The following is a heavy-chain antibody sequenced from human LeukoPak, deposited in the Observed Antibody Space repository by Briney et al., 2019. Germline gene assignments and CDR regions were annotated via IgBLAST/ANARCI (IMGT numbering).Heavy chain of an antibody. CDR1: GYTFSGYY. J-gene: IGHJ4*02. V-gene: IGHV1-46*01. CDR3: ARDLPSGSYSPDRDY. D-gene: IGHD1-26*01. Sequence: ASVKVSCKASGYTFSGYYMHWVRQPRAQGLEWMGIINPSGGSTSYAQKFQGRVTMTRDTSTSTVYMELSSLRSEETAVYYCARDLPSGSYSPDRDYWGQGTLVTVSS. CDR2: INPSGGST.